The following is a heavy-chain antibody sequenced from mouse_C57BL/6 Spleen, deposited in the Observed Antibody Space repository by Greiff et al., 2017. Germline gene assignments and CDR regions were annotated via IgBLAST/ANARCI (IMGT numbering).Heavy chain of an antibody. J-gene: IGHJ2*01. CDR1: GYAFSSSW. D-gene: IGHD1-1*01. CDR3: ASQIITTVEDEDY. V-gene: IGHV1-82*01. CDR2: IYPGDGDT. Sequence: VQLQQSGPELVKPGASVKISCKASGYAFSSSWMNWVKQRPGKGLEWIGRIYPGDGDTNYNGKFKGKATLTADKSSSTAYMQLSSLTSEDSAVYFCASQIITTVEDEDYWGQGTTLTVSS.